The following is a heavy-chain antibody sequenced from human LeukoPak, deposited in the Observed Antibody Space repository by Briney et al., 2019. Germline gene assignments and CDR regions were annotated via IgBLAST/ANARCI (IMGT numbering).Heavy chain of an antibody. CDR2: IIPIFGTA. Sequence: SVKVSCKASGGTFSSYAISWVRQAPGQGLEWMGGIIPIFGTANYAQKFQGRVTITADESTSTAYMELSSLRSEDTAVYYCARDSMVRGVIISNYYYYGMDVWGKGTTVTVSS. CDR3: ARDSMVRGVIISNYYYYGMDV. D-gene: IGHD3-10*01. J-gene: IGHJ6*04. CDR1: GGTFSSYA. V-gene: IGHV1-69*13.